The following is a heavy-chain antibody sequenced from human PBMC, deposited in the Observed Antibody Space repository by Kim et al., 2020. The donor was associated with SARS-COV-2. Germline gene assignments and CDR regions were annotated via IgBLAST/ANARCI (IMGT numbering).Heavy chain of an antibody. CDR2: IDPSDSYT. J-gene: IGHJ4*02. CDR3: ASLVYGDVDFDY. V-gene: IGHV5-10-1*01. CDR1: GYSFTSYW. Sequence: GESLKISCKGSGYSFTSYWISWVRQMPGKGLEWMGRIDPSDSYTNYSPSFQGHVTISADKSISTAYLQWSSLKASDTAMYYCASLVYGDVDFDYWGQGTLVTVSS. D-gene: IGHD4-17*01.